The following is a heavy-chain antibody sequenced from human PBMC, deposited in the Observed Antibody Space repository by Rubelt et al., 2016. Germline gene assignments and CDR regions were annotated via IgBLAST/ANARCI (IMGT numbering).Heavy chain of an antibody. CDR3: ASSLPNLFGIAARDYYYYYGMDV. V-gene: IGHV1-69*04. CDR1: GGTFSSYA. CDR2: IIPILGIA. J-gene: IGHJ6*02. D-gene: IGHD6-6*01. Sequence: QVQLVQSGAEVKKPGSSVKVSCKASGGTFSSYAISWVRQAPGQGLEWMGRIIPILGIANYAQKFQGRVRITADKSTSTVYMELGSLRSEDTAVYYCASSLPNLFGIAARDYYYYYGMDVWGQGTTVTVSS.